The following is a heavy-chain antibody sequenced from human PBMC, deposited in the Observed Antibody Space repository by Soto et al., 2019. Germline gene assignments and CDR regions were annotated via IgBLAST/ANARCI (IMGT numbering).Heavy chain of an antibody. V-gene: IGHV1-8*01. CDR2: MNPNRGNT. CDR3: ARGYCTNGVCYTAADYYCYYMDV. J-gene: IGHJ6*03. D-gene: IGHD2-8*01. CDR1: GYTFTSYD. Sequence: QVQLVQSGAEVKKPGASVKVSCKASGYTFTSYDINWVRQATGQGLEWMGWMNPNRGNTGYAQKFQGRVTMTRNTPISTAYMELSNLRSEDTAVYYCARGYCTNGVCYTAADYYCYYMDVWGKGTTVTVSS.